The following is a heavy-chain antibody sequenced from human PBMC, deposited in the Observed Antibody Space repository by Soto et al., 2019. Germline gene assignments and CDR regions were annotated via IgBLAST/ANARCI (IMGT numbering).Heavy chain of an antibody. Sequence: QVQLVQSGAEVKKPGSSVKVSCKASGGTFSNYPISWVRQAPGQGLEWMGGIIPIFGTVNYAQKFQGRVTITAYESTSTAYMGLSSLRSEATAVYYCARGNHRWLQLWYFDLWGRGTLVTVSS. CDR1: GGTFSNYP. CDR3: ARGNHRWLQLWYFDL. V-gene: IGHV1-69*12. CDR2: IIPIFGTV. D-gene: IGHD5-12*01. J-gene: IGHJ2*01.